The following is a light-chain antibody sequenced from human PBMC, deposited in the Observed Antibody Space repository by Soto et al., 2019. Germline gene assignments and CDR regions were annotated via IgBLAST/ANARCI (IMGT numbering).Light chain of an antibody. J-gene: IGKJ2*01. Sequence: ETVMTQSPATLSVSPGERATLSCRASQSVSTTLAWYQQKPGQAPRLLIHGASTRAIGIPARFSGSGSGTEFTLTVIGLQSEDFAVYYCQQYSNWPLYTFGQGTKLEIK. CDR3: QQYSNWPLYT. V-gene: IGKV3-15*01. CDR2: GAS. CDR1: QSVSTT.